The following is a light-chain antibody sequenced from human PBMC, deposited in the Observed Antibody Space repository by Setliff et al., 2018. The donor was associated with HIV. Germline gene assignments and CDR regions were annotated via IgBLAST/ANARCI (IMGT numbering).Light chain of an antibody. CDR1: SSDIGDYES. J-gene: IGLJ2*01. V-gene: IGLV2-23*02. CDR3: CSYAGGDTWI. CDR2: DVT. Sequence: QSALAQPASVSGSPGQSITISCTGSSSDIGDYESVSWYQQHPGEVPKLMIYDVTKRPSGVSNRFSASKSGNTASLTISGLQAEDEAHYCCSYAGGDTWIFGGGTK.